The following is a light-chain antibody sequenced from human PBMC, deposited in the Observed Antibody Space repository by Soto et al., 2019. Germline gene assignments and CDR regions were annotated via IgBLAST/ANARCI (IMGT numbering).Light chain of an antibody. CDR1: QSISSW. J-gene: IGKJ1*01. CDR2: DAS. CDR3: QQYYSYPRT. Sequence: DIQMTQSPSTLSASVGDRVTITCRASQSISSWLAWYQQKPGKAPKLLIYDASSLESGVPSRFSGSGSGTTFTLTISSLQSDDFATYYCQQYYSYPRTFGQGTKVDIK. V-gene: IGKV1-5*01.